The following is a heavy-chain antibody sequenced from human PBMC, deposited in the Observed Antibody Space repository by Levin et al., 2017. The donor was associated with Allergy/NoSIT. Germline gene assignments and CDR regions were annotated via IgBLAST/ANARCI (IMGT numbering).Heavy chain of an antibody. J-gene: IGHJ2*01. Sequence: GGSLRLSCAASGFTFSSYAMHWVRQAPGKGLEWVAVISYDGSNKYYADSVKGRFTISRDNSKNTLYLQMNSLRAEDTAVYYCARDRSSSGWYGYFDLWGRGTLVTVSS. V-gene: IGHV3-30-3*01. D-gene: IGHD6-19*01. CDR2: ISYDGSNK. CDR1: GFTFSSYA. CDR3: ARDRSSSGWYGYFDL.